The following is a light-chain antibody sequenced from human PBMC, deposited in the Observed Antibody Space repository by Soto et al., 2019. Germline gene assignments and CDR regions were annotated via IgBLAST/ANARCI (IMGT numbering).Light chain of an antibody. CDR3: SSYRSSSTLEV. V-gene: IGLV2-14*01. CDR2: DVS. Sequence: QSALTQPASVSGSPGQSITISCTGTSSDVGGYNYVSWYQQHPGKAPKLMIYDVSNQPSGVSNRFSGSKSGNTASLTISGLQAEDEADYYCSSYRSSSTLEVFGTGTKLTVL. CDR1: SSDVGGYNY. J-gene: IGLJ1*01.